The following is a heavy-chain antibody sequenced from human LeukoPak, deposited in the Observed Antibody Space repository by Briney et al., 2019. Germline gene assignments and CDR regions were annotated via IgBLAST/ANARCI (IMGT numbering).Heavy chain of an antibody. V-gene: IGHV3-30*04. CDR3: AKGASAVLGRPFDY. D-gene: IGHD2/OR15-2a*01. J-gene: IGHJ4*02. CDR2: ISYDGREK. CDR1: GFTFSNYA. Sequence: GGSLRLSCAASGFTFSNYAMHWVRQAPGKGLEWLAVISYDGREKYYAESVKGLFTISRDNSKNTLYLQLNSLSVEDTAVYYCAKGASAVLGRPFDYWGQGTLVTVSS.